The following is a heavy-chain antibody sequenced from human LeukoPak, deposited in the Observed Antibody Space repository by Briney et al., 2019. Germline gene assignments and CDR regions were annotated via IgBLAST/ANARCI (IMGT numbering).Heavy chain of an antibody. V-gene: IGHV3-7*03. CDR1: GFPFSGDW. CDR2: IKGDGRGK. CDR3: ARDSSGPAF. J-gene: IGHJ4*02. D-gene: IGHD6-19*01. Sequence: GSLKLSCAASGFPFSGDWMTWVRQAPGKGLQWVASIKGDGRGKYYVDSVKGRFTVSRDNAKKSLYLQMDSLRADDTAVYYCARDSSGPAFWGQGTLVTVSS.